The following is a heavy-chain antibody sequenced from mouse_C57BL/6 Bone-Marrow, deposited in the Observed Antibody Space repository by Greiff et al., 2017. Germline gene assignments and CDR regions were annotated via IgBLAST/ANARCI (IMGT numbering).Heavy chain of an antibody. D-gene: IGHD1-1*01. Sequence: DVQLQESGAELVRPGASVKLSCTASGFNIKDDYMHWVKQRPEQGLEWIGWIDPENGDTEYASKFQGKATITADTSSNTAYMQLSSLTSEDSAVYYCARRGITTVVATNAMDYWGQGTSVTVSS. CDR2: IDPENGDT. V-gene: IGHV14-4*01. CDR3: ARRGITTVVATNAMDY. CDR1: GFNIKDDY. J-gene: IGHJ4*01.